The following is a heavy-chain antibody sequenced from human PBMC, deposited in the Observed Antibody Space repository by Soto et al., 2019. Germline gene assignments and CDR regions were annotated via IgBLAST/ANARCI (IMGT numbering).Heavy chain of an antibody. V-gene: IGHV4-59*08. Sequence: ASETLSLTCTVSGVSISSYYWIWIRQPPGKGLEWIGYIYYSGSTNYNPSLKSRVTISVDTSKNQFSLKLSSVTAADTAVYYCARLTFDCSGGSCSNWFDPWGQGTLVTVSS. CDR2: IYYSGST. J-gene: IGHJ5*02. CDR3: ARLTFDCSGGSCSNWFDP. D-gene: IGHD2-15*01. CDR1: GVSISSYY.